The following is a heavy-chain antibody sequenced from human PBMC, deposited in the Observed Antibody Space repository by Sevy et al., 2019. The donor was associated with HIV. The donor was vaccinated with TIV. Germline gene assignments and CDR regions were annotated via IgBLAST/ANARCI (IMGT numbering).Heavy chain of an antibody. D-gene: IGHD6-13*01. CDR3: VRAIAAHDSF. V-gene: IGHV3-7*01. CDR1: GFTLDSYL. Sequence: GESLKISCVASGFTLDSYLMSWVRQTPGKGLEWVANVKQDGSVKYYVDSVKGRFTISRDNARNLVYLQMNSLRVDDTALYYCVRAIAAHDSFWGQGTLVTVSS. CDR2: VKQDGSVK. J-gene: IGHJ4*02.